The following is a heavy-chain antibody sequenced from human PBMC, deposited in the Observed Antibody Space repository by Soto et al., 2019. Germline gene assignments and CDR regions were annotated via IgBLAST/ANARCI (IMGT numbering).Heavy chain of an antibody. V-gene: IGHV5-51*01. J-gene: IGHJ5*02. CDR1: GYSFTSYW. CDR2: IYPGDSDT. D-gene: IGHD3-9*01. CDR3: ARRNYDILTGYYNWFDP. Sequence: GESLKISCKGSGYSFTSYWIGWVRQMPGKGLEWMGIIYPGDSDTRYSPSFQGQVTISADKSISTAYLQWSSLKASDTAMYYCARRNYDILTGYYNWFDPWGQGTLVTVSS.